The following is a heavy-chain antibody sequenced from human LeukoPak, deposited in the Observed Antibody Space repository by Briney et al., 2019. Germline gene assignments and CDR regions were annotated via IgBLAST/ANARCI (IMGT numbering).Heavy chain of an antibody. J-gene: IGHJ6*02. D-gene: IGHD3-10*01. CDR1: GYTFTSYY. V-gene: IGHV1-46*01. Sequence: ASVKVSCKASGYTFTSYYMHWVRQAPGQGLEWMGIINPSGGSTSYAQKFQGRVTMTRDTSTSTVYMELSSLRSEDTAVYYCAREASYGSGSYYYYYYGMDVWGQGTTVTVSS. CDR2: INPSGGST. CDR3: AREASYGSGSYYYYYYGMDV.